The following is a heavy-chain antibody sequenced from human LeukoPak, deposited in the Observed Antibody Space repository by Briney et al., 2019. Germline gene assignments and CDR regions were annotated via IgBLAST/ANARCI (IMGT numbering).Heavy chain of an antibody. CDR3: ATFYYYDSSGYYWDY. Sequence: PSETLSLTCAVSGYSISSGYYWGWIRQPPGKGLEWIGSIHHSGSTYYNPSLKSRVTISVDTSKNQFSLKLSSVTAADTAVYYCATFYYYDSSGYYWDYWGQGTLVTVSS. D-gene: IGHD3-22*01. CDR2: IHHSGST. CDR1: GYSISSGYY. V-gene: IGHV4-38-2*01. J-gene: IGHJ4*02.